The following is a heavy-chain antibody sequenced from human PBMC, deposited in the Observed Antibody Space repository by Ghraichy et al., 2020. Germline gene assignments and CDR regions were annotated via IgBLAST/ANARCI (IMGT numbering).Heavy chain of an antibody. J-gene: IGHJ6*02. D-gene: IGHD3-9*01. CDR3: VKGIIAAMTGNGLDV. CDR2: ISSDGGST. V-gene: IGHV3-64D*06. CDR1: GFTFSTHA. Sequence: GGSLRLSCSASGFTFSTHAMHWVRQAPGKGLEYVSAISSDGGSTYYTDSVKGRFTISRDNSKNTLYLQMSSLRTEDTAVYYCVKGIIAAMTGNGLDVWGQGTTVAVS.